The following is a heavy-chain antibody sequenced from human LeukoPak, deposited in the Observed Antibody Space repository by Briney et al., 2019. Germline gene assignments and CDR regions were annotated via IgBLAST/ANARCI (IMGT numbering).Heavy chain of an antibody. D-gene: IGHD1/OR15-1a*01. CDR2: ISGSRSYI. CDR3: TTVGTTPTDY. V-gene: IGHV3-21*03. CDR1: GFTFSSYL. J-gene: IGHJ4*02. Sequence: GGSLRHSRAPSGFTFSSYLMNSVPPAPREGLGWVSSISGSRSYIYYADSQKGRYTISRDNPKNSLYLQMNSLKSDDTVVDYCTTVGTTPTDYWGQGTLVIVSS.